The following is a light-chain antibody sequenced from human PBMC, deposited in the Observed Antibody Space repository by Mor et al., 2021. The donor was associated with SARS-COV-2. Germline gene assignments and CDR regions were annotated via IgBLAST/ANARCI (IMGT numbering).Light chain of an antibody. Sequence: WDQHHPDTAPRLIIFNVDHRPSGVSSRFTGSQSGNTASLTISGLQAEDEAEYYCSSYRNDDIVRVFGTGTKVTV. V-gene: IGLV2-14*03. J-gene: IGLJ1*01. CDR2: NVD. CDR3: SSYRNDDIVRV.